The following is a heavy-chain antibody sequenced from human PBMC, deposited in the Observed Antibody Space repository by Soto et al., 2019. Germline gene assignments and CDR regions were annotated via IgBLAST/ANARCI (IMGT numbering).Heavy chain of an antibody. CDR1: GYTFTNYG. V-gene: IGHV1-18*01. J-gene: IGHJ6*01. Sequence: ASVKVSCKASGYTFTNYGITWVRQSPGQGLKWMGWISNYNGKTNYAQILQGRVTMTTDTSTRTGYMELTSLRSDDTATYYCARVQDHDILTASAPSIDVWGQGTTVTVSS. CDR3: ARVQDHDILTASAPSIDV. CDR2: ISNYNGKT. D-gene: IGHD3-9*01.